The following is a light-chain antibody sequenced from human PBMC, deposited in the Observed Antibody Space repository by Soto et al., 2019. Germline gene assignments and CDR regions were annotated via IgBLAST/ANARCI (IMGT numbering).Light chain of an antibody. V-gene: IGKV3-20*01. CDR2: DIS. Sequence: EIGLTQSPGTLSLSPGERATLSCRASQSVRTTYLAWYQQKPGLAPRLLIYDISTRAAGIPDRFSGSGSGTEFTLTISSLEPEDFAMYYCQRYDKSPWTFGQGTKVDIK. CDR1: QSVRTTY. J-gene: IGKJ1*01. CDR3: QRYDKSPWT.